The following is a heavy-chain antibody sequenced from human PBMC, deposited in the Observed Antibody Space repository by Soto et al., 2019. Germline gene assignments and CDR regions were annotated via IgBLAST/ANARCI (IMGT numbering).Heavy chain of an antibody. V-gene: IGHV3-53*01. J-gene: IGHJ4*02. Sequence: PGGSLRLSCAASGFSVSRNYMSWVRQAPGKGLEWVSVIYSGGYTYYAEDVKGRCTIDRDNSKNTLYLQMNSVGAEDTAVYYCARCLLQHFDCHGALDYWGQGTLVTVSS. D-gene: IGHD3-9*01. CDR1: GFSVSRNY. CDR3: ARCLLQHFDCHGALDY. CDR2: IYSGGYT.